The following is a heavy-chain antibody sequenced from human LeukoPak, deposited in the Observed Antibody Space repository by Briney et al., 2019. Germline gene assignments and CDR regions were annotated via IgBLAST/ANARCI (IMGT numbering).Heavy chain of an antibody. J-gene: IGHJ4*02. Sequence: GRSMTLSSPASAFILSIYSISWVRQAPGKVLEWVSAISSSGGSSYYKGTMNGRFNIHRENTKTTLYPQRNSLRAEDTARYYCAKASFNYNILTAAPFDYWGQGTLVTVSS. D-gene: IGHD3-9*01. CDR1: AFILSIYS. CDR2: ISSSGGSS. CDR3: AKASFNYNILTAAPFDY. V-gene: IGHV3-23*01.